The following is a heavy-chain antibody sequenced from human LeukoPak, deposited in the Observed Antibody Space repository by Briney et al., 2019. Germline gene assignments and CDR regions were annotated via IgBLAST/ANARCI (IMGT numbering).Heavy chain of an antibody. CDR3: ATEAGYCTNGVCQDLFDY. J-gene: IGHJ4*02. V-gene: IGHV1-24*01. CDR1: GYTLTELS. Sequence: ASVKVSCKVSGYTLTELSMHWVRQAPGKGLEWMGGFDPEDGETIYAQKFQGRVTMTEDASTDTAYMELSSLRSEDTAVYYCATEAGYCTNGVCQDLFDYWGQGTLVTVSS. CDR2: FDPEDGET. D-gene: IGHD2-8*01.